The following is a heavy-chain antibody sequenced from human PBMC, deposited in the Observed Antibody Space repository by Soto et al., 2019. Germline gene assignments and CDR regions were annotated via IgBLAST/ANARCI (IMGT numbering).Heavy chain of an antibody. V-gene: IGHV4-39*01. CDR3: AGVKYYGSGSYYRHFDY. D-gene: IGHD3-10*01. CDR2: IYYSGTT. Sequence: SETLSLTCSVSGGSISSSSYYWGWIRQPPGKGLEWIGSIYYSGTTYYNPSLKSRVTISVDTSKNQFSLKLSSVTAADTAVYYCAGVKYYGSGSYYRHFDYWGQGTLVTVS. CDR1: GGSISSSSYY. J-gene: IGHJ4*02.